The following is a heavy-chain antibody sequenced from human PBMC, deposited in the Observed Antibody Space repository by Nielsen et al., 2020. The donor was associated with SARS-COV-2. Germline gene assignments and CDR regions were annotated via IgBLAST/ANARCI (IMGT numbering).Heavy chain of an antibody. CDR3: ARDLLDSSGYYYGFWFDP. Sequence: ASVKVSCKASGYTFTGYYMHWVRQAPGQGLEWMGWINPNSGGTNYAQKFQGWVTMTRDTSISTAYMELSRLRSDETAVYYCARDLLDSSGYYYGFWFDPWGQGTLVTVSS. CDR2: INPNSGGT. J-gene: IGHJ5*02. D-gene: IGHD3-22*01. CDR1: GYTFTGYY. V-gene: IGHV1-2*04.